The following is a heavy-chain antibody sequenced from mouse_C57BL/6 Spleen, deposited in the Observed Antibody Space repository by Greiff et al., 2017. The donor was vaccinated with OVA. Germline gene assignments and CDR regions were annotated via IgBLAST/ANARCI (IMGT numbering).Heavy chain of an antibody. J-gene: IGHJ4*01. CDR1: GYTFTSYG. CDR3: ASRGTVVANYAMDY. D-gene: IGHD1-1*01. Sequence: VQLQQSGAELARPGASVKLSCKASGYTFTSYGISWVKQRTGQGLEWIGEIYPRSGNTYYNEKFKGKATLTADKSSSTAYMELRSLTSEDSAVYFCASRGTVVANYAMDYWGQGTSVTVSS. V-gene: IGHV1-81*01. CDR2: IYPRSGNT.